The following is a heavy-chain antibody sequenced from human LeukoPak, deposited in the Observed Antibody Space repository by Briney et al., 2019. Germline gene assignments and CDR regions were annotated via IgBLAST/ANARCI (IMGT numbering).Heavy chain of an antibody. CDR2: ISQDGSER. D-gene: IGHD3-16*01. V-gene: IGHV3-7*01. CDR1: GFTFRNYW. CDR3: AKGSHPHYDYVWGSHSVFDY. J-gene: IGHJ4*02. Sequence: PGGSLRLSCAASGFTFRNYWMSWVRQAPGKGLEWVANISQDGSERYYVDSVKGRFTISRDNTKNSLYLQMNSLRAEDTAVYYCAKGSHPHYDYVWGSHSVFDYWGQGTLVTVSS.